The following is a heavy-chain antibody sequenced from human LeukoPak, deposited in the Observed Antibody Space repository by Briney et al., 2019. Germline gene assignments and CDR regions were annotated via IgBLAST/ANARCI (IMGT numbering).Heavy chain of an antibody. J-gene: IGHJ5*02. CDR3: TVGYCSGGSCYQFDP. CDR1: GFTFSGSA. Sequence: GGSLTLSCAASGFTFSGSALHWVRQASGEGLEWVGRIRSKGNSYATAYAASVKGRFTISRDDSKNTAYLQMNSLKTEDTAVYYCTVGYCSGGSCYQFDPWGQRTLVTVSS. CDR2: IRSKGNSYAT. V-gene: IGHV3-73*01. D-gene: IGHD2-15*01.